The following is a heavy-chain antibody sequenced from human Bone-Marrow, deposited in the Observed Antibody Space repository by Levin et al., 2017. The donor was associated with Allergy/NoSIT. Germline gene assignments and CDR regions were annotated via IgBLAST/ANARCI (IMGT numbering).Heavy chain of an antibody. Sequence: ASVKVSCKGSGYSFSNYWISWVRQMPGKGLEWMGRIDPSDSYTNYRPSFQGHVTISADKSISTAYLQWSSLKASDTAMYFCARHSNLRTYFNSALDFWGQGTVVTVSS. V-gene: IGHV5-10-1*01. D-gene: IGHD3-10*01. CDR1: GYSFSNYW. CDR3: ARHSNLRTYFNSALDF. J-gene: IGHJ3*01. CDR2: IDPSDSYT.